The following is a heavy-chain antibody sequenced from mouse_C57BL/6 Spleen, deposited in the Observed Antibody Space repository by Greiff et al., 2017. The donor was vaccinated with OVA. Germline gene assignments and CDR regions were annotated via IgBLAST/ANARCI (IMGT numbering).Heavy chain of an antibody. V-gene: IGHV1-81*01. CDR2: IYPRSGNT. Sequence: VQLQESGAELARPGASVKLSCKASGYTFTSYGISWVKQRTGQGLEWIGEIYPRSGNTYYNEKFKGKATLTADKSSSTAYMELRSLTSEDSAVYFCASRLPGYFDVWGTGTTVTVSS. CDR3: ASRLPGYFDV. J-gene: IGHJ1*03. D-gene: IGHD5-5*01. CDR1: GYTFTSYG.